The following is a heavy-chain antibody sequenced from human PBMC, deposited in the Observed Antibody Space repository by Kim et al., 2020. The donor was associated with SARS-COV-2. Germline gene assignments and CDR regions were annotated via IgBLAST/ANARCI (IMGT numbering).Heavy chain of an antibody. CDR3: ARERRSGVAFDY. Sequence: SETLSLTCTVSGGSISSYYWSWIRQPPGKGLEWIGYIYYSGSTNYNPSLKSRVTISVDTSKNQFSLKLSSVTAADTAVYYCARERRSGVAFDYWGQGTLVTVSS. CDR2: IYYSGST. V-gene: IGHV4-59*13. J-gene: IGHJ4*02. CDR1: GGSISSYY. D-gene: IGHD3-16*01.